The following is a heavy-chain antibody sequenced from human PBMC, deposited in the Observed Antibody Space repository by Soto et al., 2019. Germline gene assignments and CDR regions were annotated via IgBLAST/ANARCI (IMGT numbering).Heavy chain of an antibody. D-gene: IGHD3-9*01. CDR2: ISGSGEIT. V-gene: IGHV3-23*01. CDR3: GKARYLLVDQPLYFES. CDR1: GFPFRSYA. Sequence: PGGSLRLSCAASGFPFRSYAMGWVRQAPGKGLEWISVISGSGEITLYTDSVKGRFTISRDFSHNTLSLQMNSLRADDTAIYYCGKARYLLVDQPLYFESWGQGTLVTVSS. J-gene: IGHJ4*02.